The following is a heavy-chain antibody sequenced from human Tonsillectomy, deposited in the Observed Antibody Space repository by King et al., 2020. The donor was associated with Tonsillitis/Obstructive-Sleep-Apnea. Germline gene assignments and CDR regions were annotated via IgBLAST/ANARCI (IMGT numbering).Heavy chain of an antibody. CDR1: GGTLRSYV. CDR3: ARDSIAVAGTAYSYYGMDV. D-gene: IGHD6-19*01. CDR2: IIPFFTTP. J-gene: IGHJ6*02. V-gene: IGHV1-69*01. Sequence: QLVQSGAEVKKPGSSVKVSCKASGGTLRSYVIHWVRQAPGQGLQWMGGIIPFFTTPNYAQNFQDRVTITADESTNTAYMELSSLRYEDTAVYYCARDSIAVAGTAYSYYGMDVWGQGTAVTVSS.